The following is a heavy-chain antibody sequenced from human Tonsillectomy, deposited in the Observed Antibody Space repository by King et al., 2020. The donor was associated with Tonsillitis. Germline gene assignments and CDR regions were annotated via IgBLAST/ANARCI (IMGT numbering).Heavy chain of an antibody. J-gene: IGHJ4*02. D-gene: IGHD5-18*01. CDR2: ISYDGSNK. CDR1: GFTFSSYA. Sequence: VQLVESGGGVVQPGRSLRLSCAASGFTFSSYAMHWVRQAPGKGLEWVAVISYDGSNKYYADSVKGRFTISRDNSKNTLYLQMNSLRAEDTAVYYCARDFGATAMVSLFDYWGQGTLVTVAS. CDR3: ARDFGATAMVSLFDY. V-gene: IGHV3-30*04.